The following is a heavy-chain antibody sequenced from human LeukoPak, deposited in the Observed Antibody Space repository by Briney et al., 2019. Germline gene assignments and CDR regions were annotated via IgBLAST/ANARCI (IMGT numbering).Heavy chain of an antibody. J-gene: IGHJ3*02. CDR2: ISAYNGNT. CDR3: ARDPSIVVVPAANDAFDI. V-gene: IGHV1-18*01. Sequence: GASVKVSCKTSGYTFTSYGISWVRQAPGQGLEWMGWISAYNGNTNYAQKLQGRVTMTTDTSTSTAYMELRSLRSDDTAVYYCARDPSIVVVPAANDAFDIWGQGTMVTVSS. D-gene: IGHD2-2*01. CDR1: GYTFTSYG.